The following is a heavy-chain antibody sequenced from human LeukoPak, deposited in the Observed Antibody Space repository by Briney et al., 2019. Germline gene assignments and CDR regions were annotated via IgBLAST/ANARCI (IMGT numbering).Heavy chain of an antibody. Sequence: PGGSLRISCAASGFTFSSYSMNWVRQAPGKGLEWVSSISSSSSYIYYADSVKGRFTISRDNAKNSLYLQMNSLRAEDTAVYYCASSSWNVDYYYGMDVWGQGTTVTVSS. CDR2: ISSSSSYI. D-gene: IGHD1-1*01. CDR1: GFTFSSYS. V-gene: IGHV3-21*01. J-gene: IGHJ6*02. CDR3: ASSSWNVDYYYGMDV.